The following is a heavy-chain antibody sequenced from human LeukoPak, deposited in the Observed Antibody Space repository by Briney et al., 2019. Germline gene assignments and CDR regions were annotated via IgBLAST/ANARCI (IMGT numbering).Heavy chain of an antibody. CDR2: TYYRSKWYN. CDR1: GDSVSSNSVA. Sequence: SQTLSLTCAISGDSVSSNSVAWHWIRQSPSRGLEWLGRTYYRSKWYNDYAVSVKSRITINPDTSKNQFSLQLNSVTPEDTAVYYCAREGGSGSSWYYYYYYMDVWGKGTTVTISS. D-gene: IGHD6-13*01. V-gene: IGHV6-1*01. J-gene: IGHJ6*03. CDR3: AREGGSGSSWYYYYYYMDV.